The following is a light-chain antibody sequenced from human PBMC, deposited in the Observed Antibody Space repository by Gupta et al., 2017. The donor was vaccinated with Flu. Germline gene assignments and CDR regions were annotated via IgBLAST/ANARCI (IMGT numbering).Light chain of an antibody. CDR2: AAS. V-gene: IGKV1-27*01. CDR1: QGISSY. Sequence: PTSLSASVGDRVTITCRASQGISSYLAWYQQKPGKVPTLLIYAASTLQPGVPSRFSGSGSGTDFTLTISSLQPEDVATYYCQKYNSAPLTFGGGTKVEIK. J-gene: IGKJ4*01. CDR3: QKYNSAPLT.